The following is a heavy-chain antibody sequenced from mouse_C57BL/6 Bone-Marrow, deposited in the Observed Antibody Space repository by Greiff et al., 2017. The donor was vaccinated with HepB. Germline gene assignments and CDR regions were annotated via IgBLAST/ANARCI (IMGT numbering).Heavy chain of an antibody. J-gene: IGHJ4*01. Sequence: ESGGGLVQPGGSLKLSCAASGFTFSDYYMYWVRQTPEKRLEWVATISGGGGNTYYPDSVKGRFTISRDNAKNTLYLQMSSLRSEDTALYYCARHRYGSSYRYYAMDYWGQGTSVTVSS. CDR1: GFTFSDYY. V-gene: IGHV5-9*01. D-gene: IGHD1-1*01. CDR3: ARHRYGSSYRYYAMDY. CDR2: ISGGGGNT.